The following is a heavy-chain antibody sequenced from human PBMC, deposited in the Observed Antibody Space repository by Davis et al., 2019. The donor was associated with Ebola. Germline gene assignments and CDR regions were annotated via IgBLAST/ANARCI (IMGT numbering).Heavy chain of an antibody. V-gene: IGHV3-30*18. CDR2: ISFDGSNK. J-gene: IGHJ6*04. D-gene: IGHD3-3*01. CDR1: GFTFSSSD. Sequence: PVGSLTLSCAASGFTFSSSDMHWVRQAPGKGLEWVAIISFDGSNKYYADSVKGRFTISRDNSKKTLYLQMNSLRAEDTAVYYCAKSGLSFGVVKYHYGMDVWGKGTTVTVSS. CDR3: AKSGLSFGVVKYHYGMDV.